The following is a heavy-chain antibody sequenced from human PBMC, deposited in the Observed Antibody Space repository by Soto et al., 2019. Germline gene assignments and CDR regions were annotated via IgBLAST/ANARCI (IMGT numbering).Heavy chain of an antibody. CDR2: ISSSSSTK. J-gene: IGHJ3*02. D-gene: IGHD1-20*01. V-gene: IGHV3-48*01. Sequence: PGGSLRLSCAASGFTFSSYSMNWVRQAPGKGLEWVSYISSSSSTKYYADSVKGRFTISRDNAKNSLYLQMNSLRAEDTAVYYCACNWLRVIQPFDIWGQGTMVTVSS. CDR1: GFTFSSYS. CDR3: ACNWLRVIQPFDI.